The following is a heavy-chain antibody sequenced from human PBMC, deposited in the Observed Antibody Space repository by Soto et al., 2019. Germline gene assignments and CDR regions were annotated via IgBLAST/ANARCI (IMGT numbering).Heavy chain of an antibody. CDR1: GGSISNGGYF. V-gene: IGHV4-31*02. D-gene: IGHD3-22*01. Sequence: SEPLFLTWTVSGGSISNGGYFWSCIRQHPGKGLEWIGYIYYSGSTYYNPSLKSRVTISVDTSKNQFSLKLSSVTAADTAVYYCARDHRLYYYDSSGFDYWGQGTLVTVSS. J-gene: IGHJ4*02. CDR2: IYYSGST. CDR3: ARDHRLYYYDSSGFDY.